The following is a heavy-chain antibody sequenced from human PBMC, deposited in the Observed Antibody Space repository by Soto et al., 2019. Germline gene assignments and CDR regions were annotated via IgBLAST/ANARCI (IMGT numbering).Heavy chain of an antibody. D-gene: IGHD3-3*01. CDR2: IYYSGST. J-gene: IGHJ6*02. V-gene: IGHV4-59*01. Sequence: SETLSLTCTVSGDSISSYYWSWIRQPPGKGLEWIGYIYYSGSTNYNPSLKSRVTISVDTSKNQFSLKLSSVTAADTAVYYCARGPLYDFWSGYYSYYGMDAWGQGTTVTVSS. CDR1: GDSISSYY. CDR3: ARGPLYDFWSGYYSYYGMDA.